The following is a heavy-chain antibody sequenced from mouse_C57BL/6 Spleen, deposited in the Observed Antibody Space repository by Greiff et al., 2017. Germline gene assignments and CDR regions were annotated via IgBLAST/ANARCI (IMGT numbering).Heavy chain of an antibody. CDR1: GYTFTSYW. J-gene: IGHJ3*01. CDR3: ASTGYGYDGTWFAY. V-gene: IGHV1-53*01. D-gene: IGHD2-2*01. CDR2: INPSNGGT. Sequence: QVQLQQPGTELVKPGASVKLSCKASGYTFTSYWMHWVKQRPGQGLEWIGNINPSNGGTNYNEKFKSKATLTVDKSSSTAYMQLSSLTSEDSAVYYWASTGYGYDGTWFAYWGQGTLVTVSA.